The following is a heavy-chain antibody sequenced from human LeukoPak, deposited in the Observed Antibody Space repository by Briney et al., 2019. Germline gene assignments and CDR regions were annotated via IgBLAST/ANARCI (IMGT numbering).Heavy chain of an antibody. CDR3: ARSAGYRGGWHTGDFDY. J-gene: IGHJ4*02. Sequence: SETLSLTCSVSGSSISGHYWSWIRQTPGMGLEWIGNIYYSATPHYNPSLRSRVIISVDTSKNQLFLQMRSVTAADTAIYYCARSAGYRGGWHTGDFDYWGLGMLVTVSS. D-gene: IGHD6-19*01. CDR1: GSSISGHY. CDR2: IYYSATP. V-gene: IGHV4-59*08.